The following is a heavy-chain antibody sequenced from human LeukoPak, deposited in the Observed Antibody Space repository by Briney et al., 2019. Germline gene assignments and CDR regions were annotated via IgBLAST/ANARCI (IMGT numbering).Heavy chain of an antibody. Sequence: SKALSLTCAVSGGSISSSNWWSWVRQPPGKGLEWIGEIYHSGSTNYNPSLKSRVTISVDKSKNQFSLKLSSVTAADTAVYYCARDSVLRYFDWSNWYFDLWGRGTLVTVSS. CDR3: ARDSVLRYFDWSNWYFDL. D-gene: IGHD3-9*01. CDR1: GGSISSSNW. CDR2: IYHSGST. J-gene: IGHJ2*01. V-gene: IGHV4-4*02.